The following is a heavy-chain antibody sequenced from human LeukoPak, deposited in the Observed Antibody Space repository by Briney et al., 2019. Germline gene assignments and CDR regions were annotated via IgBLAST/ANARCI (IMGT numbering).Heavy chain of an antibody. CDR3: ARVEEGYGSGRRENYYYYYMDV. CDR2: IYHSGST. V-gene: IGHV4-38-2*02. J-gene: IGHJ6*03. CDR1: GYSISSGYY. Sequence: SETLSLTCTVSGYSISSGYYWGWIRQPPGKGLEWIGSIYHSGSTYYNPSLKSRVTISVDTSKNQFSLKLSSVTAADTAVYYCARVEEGYGSGRRENYYYYYMDVWGKGTTVTISS. D-gene: IGHD3-10*01.